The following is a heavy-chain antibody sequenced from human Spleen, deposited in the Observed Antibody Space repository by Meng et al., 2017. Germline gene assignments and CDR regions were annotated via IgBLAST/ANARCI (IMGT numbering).Heavy chain of an antibody. CDR1: GYTFTGYY. D-gene: IGHD3-16*01. CDR2: INPNSGGT. J-gene: IGHJ3*02. V-gene: IGHV1-2*02. CDR3: ARDRAIMITFGGVMDDAFDI. Sequence: ASVKVSCKASGYTFTGYYMHWVRQAPGQGLEWMGWINPNSGGTNYAQKFQGRVTRTRDTSISTAYMELSRLRSDDTAVNYCARDRAIMITFGGVMDDAFDIWGQGTTVTVSS.